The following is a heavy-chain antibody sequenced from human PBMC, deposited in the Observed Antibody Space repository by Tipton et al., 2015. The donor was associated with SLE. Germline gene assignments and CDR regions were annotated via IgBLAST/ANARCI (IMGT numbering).Heavy chain of an antibody. D-gene: IGHD7-27*01. V-gene: IGHV4-61*02. Sequence: TLSLTCTVSGGSISSGSDYWSWIRQPAGKGLEWIGRIYARGGTNYNPSLKSRVTISVDTSKNQFSLKLASVTAADTAVYYCARDHWESFYWFDPWGQGTLVTVSS. CDR1: GGSISSGSDY. CDR2: IYARGGT. J-gene: IGHJ5*02. CDR3: ARDHWESFYWFDP.